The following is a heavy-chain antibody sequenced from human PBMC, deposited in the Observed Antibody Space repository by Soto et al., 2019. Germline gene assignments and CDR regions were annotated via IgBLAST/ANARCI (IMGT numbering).Heavy chain of an antibody. CDR2: IYYSGST. D-gene: IGHD3-3*01. Sequence: SETLSLTCTVSGGSISSSSYYWGWIRQPPGKGLEWIGSIYYSGSTYYNPSLKSRVTISVDTSKNQFSLKLSSVTAADTAVYYCARSGVLRFLEWATNWFDPWGQGTLVTVSS. CDR1: GGSISSSSYY. CDR3: ARSGVLRFLEWATNWFDP. J-gene: IGHJ5*02. V-gene: IGHV4-39*01.